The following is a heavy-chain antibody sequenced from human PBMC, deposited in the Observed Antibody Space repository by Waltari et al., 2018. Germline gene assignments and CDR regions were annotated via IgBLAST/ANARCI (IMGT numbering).Heavy chain of an antibody. D-gene: IGHD2-2*01. CDR2: INQITGDT. CDR1: NGSLNNHY. J-gene: IGHJ5*01. CDR3: AREGSLYSSTGGWIGP. V-gene: IGHV4-59*11. Sequence: QVHLQESGPGLVKPSETLSLTCTVSNGSLNNHYWSWIRQPPGKRMEWIGWINQITGDTNYKPSLESRVIISSYISKNQFSLKLTSVTAADTAIYYCAREGSLYSSTGGWIGPWGQGMLVTVSS.